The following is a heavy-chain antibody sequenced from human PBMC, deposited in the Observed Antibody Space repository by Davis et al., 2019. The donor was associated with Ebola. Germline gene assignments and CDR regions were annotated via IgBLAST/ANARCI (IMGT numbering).Heavy chain of an antibody. Sequence: ASVKVSCKASGVTFSSYAITWVRQAPGQGLEWMGWINPNNGDTNYPQKFQDRVTMTRDTSVSTAYLELSSLRSDDTAVYYCARAETLGSSWYSKDYWGQGTLVTVSS. V-gene: IGHV1-2*02. J-gene: IGHJ4*02. CDR1: GVTFSSYA. CDR3: ARAETLGSSWYSKDY. D-gene: IGHD3-22*01. CDR2: INPNNGDT.